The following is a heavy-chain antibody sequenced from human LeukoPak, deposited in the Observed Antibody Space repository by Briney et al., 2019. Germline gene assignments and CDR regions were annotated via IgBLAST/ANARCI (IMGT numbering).Heavy chain of an antibody. CDR1: GYTFTSYG. Sequence: ASVKVSCKASGYTFTSYGVSWVRQAPGQGLEWMGWISAYNGNTNYAQKLQGRVTMTTDTSTSTAYMELRSLRSDDTAVYYCAISYYDSSGYYYGPYFDYWGQGTLVTVSS. J-gene: IGHJ4*02. CDR3: AISYYDSSGYYYGPYFDY. V-gene: IGHV1-18*01. D-gene: IGHD3-22*01. CDR2: ISAYNGNT.